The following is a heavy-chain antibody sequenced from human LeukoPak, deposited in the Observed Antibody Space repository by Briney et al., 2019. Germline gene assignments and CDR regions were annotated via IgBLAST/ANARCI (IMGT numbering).Heavy chain of an antibody. V-gene: IGHV4-59*08. Sequence: PSETLSLTCIVSGGSISSYYWSWIRQPPGKGLEWIGYIYYSGSNNYNPSLKSRVTISVDTSKNQFSLKLSSVTAADTAVYYCARRGGVAGALDYWGQGTLVTVSS. D-gene: IGHD6-19*01. CDR2: IYYSGSN. CDR3: ARRGGVAGALDY. J-gene: IGHJ4*02. CDR1: GGSISSYY.